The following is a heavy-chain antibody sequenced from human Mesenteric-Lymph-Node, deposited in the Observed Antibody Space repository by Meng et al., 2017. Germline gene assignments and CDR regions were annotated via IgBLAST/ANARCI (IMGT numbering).Heavy chain of an antibody. Sequence: RQRGQGRRQPSPPPPPPLPVSGAPSSGGVYYWSWTRHPPGTALEWFGSIYVGGSPSHTPPLKSRVTISEDPSKNHFPLKLSSGTAADTAVYYCKTSSAGGGGLGSWGQGTLVTVSS. CDR3: KTSSAGGGGLGS. CDR2: IYVGGSP. J-gene: IGHJ5*02. V-gene: IGHV4-30-4*03. D-gene: IGHD3-16*01. CDR1: GAPSSGGVYY.